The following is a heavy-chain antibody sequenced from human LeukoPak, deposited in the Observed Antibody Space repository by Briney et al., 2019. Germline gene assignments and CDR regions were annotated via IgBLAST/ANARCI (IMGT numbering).Heavy chain of an antibody. Sequence: GGSLRLSCAASGFTFSSYAMNWVRQAPGKGLEWVSAISGSGGSTYYADSVKGRFTISRDNSKNTLYLQMISLRAEDTAVYYCARDSTWQGIDYWGQGTLVTVSS. CDR3: ARDSTWQGIDY. CDR1: GFTFSSYA. J-gene: IGHJ4*02. D-gene: IGHD2-2*01. CDR2: ISGSGGST. V-gene: IGHV3-23*01.